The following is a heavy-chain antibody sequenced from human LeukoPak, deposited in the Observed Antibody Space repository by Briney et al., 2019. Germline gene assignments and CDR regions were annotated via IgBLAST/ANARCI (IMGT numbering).Heavy chain of an antibody. J-gene: IGHJ4*02. CDR1: GYTFTSYD. CDR3: ARVAFLSSWFIGY. V-gene: IGHV1-8*01. D-gene: IGHD6-13*01. Sequence: ASVKVPCKASGYTFTSYDINWVRQATGQGLEWMGWMNPNSGSTGYAQKFQGRVTMTRNTSISTAYMELSSLRSEDTAVYYCARVAFLSSWFIGYWGQGTLVTVSS. CDR2: MNPNSGST.